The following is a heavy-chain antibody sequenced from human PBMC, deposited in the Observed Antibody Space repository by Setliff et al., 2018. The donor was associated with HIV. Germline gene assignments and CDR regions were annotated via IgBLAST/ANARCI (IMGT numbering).Heavy chain of an antibody. CDR3: ATTPTYSYTSSGYSSLDY. CDR2: IIPIFGTA. CDR1: GGTFSSYA. V-gene: IGHV1-69*13. D-gene: IGHD3-22*01. Sequence: SVKVSCKASGGTFSSYAISWVRQAPGQGLEWMGGIIPIFGTANYAQKFQGRVTITADDSTSTAYMELSSLRSEETALYYCATTPTYSYTSSGYSSLDYWGQGTLVTVSS. J-gene: IGHJ4*02.